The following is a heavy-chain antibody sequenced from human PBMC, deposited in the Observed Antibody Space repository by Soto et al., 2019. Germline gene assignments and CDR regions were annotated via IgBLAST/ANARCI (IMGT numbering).Heavy chain of an antibody. CDR1: GFSLSNARMG. V-gene: IGHV2-26*01. D-gene: IGHD2-21*02. CDR2: IFSNDEK. CDR3: ARITELPCGGDCYGYGMDV. J-gene: IGHJ6*02. Sequence: QVTLKESGPVLVKPTETLTLTCTVSGFSLSNARMGVSWIRQPPGKALEWLAHIFSNDEKSYSTSLKSRLTISKETSKSQVVLTMTNMDPVDTATYYCARITELPCGGDCYGYGMDVWGQGTTVTVSS.